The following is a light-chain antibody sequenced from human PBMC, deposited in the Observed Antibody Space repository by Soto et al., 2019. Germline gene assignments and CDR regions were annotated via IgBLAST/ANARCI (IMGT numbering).Light chain of an antibody. CDR3: QSADSSGTCV. Sequence: SYELTQPPSVSVSPGQTARITCSGDALPKQYAYWYQQKPGQAPVLVIYKDSERPSGIPERFSGSSSGTTVTLTISGVQAEDEADYHCQSADSSGTCVFGGGTQLTVL. V-gene: IGLV3-25*03. CDR1: ALPKQY. J-gene: IGLJ2*01. CDR2: KDS.